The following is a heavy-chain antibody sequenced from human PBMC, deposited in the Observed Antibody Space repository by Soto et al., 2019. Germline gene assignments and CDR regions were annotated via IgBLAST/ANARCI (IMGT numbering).Heavy chain of an antibody. CDR3: ARLTYYDFWSGYRPYYYGMDV. CDR1: GGSISSYY. Sequence: SETLSLTCTVSGGSISSYYWSWIRQPPGKGLEWIGYIYYSGSTNYNPSLKSRVTISVDTSKNQFSLKLSSVTAADTAVYYCARLTYYDFWSGYRPYYYGMDVWGQGTTVTVSS. CDR2: IYYSGST. D-gene: IGHD3-3*01. V-gene: IGHV4-59*08. J-gene: IGHJ6*02.